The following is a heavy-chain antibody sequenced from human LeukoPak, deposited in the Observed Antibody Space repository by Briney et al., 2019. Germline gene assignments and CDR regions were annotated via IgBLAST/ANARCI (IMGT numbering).Heavy chain of an antibody. J-gene: IGHJ6*03. CDR1: GGSFSGYY. V-gene: IGHV4-34*01. Sequence: SGTLSLTCAVYGGSFSGYYWSWIRQPPGKGLEWIGEINHSGSTNYNPSLKSRVTISVDTSKNQFSLKLSSVTAADTAVYYCARPSSGSYYYYYYMDVWGKGTTVTISS. CDR3: ARPSSGSYYYYYYMDV. D-gene: IGHD3-22*01. CDR2: INHSGST.